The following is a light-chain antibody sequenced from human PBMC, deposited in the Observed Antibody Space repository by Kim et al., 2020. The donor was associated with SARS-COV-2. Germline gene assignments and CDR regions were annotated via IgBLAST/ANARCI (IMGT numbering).Light chain of an antibody. CDR3: QQYDNLPPLT. Sequence: SVGDRVTITCQASQYISNYLNWYQQKPGKAPKLLIYDASNLETGVPSRFSGSGSGTDFTFTISSLQPEDIATYYCQQYDNLPPLTFGGGTKVDIK. J-gene: IGKJ4*01. V-gene: IGKV1-33*01. CDR1: QYISNY. CDR2: DAS.